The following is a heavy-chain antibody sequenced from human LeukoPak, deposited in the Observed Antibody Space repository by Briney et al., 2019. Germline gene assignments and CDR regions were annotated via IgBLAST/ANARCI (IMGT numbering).Heavy chain of an antibody. CDR2: ISYDGSNK. J-gene: IGHJ3*02. V-gene: IGHV3-30*04. Sequence: PGGSLRLSCAASGFTFSSYAMHWVRQAPGKGLEWVAVISYDGSNKYYADSVKGRFTISRDNSKNSLYLQMNSLRAEDTAVYYCASKIRVDDAFDIWGQGTMVTVSS. CDR3: ASKIRVDDAFDI. CDR1: GFTFSSYA.